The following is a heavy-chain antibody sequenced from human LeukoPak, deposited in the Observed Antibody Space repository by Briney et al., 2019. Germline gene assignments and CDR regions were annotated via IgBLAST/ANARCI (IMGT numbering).Heavy chain of an antibody. Sequence: SETLSLTCTVSGGSISNYYWSWIRQPPGKGLEWIGYIYYSGSTNYNPSLKSRVTISVDTSKNQFSLKLSSVTAADTAVYYCARGDYYDSSGYSSFDCWGQGTLVTVSS. J-gene: IGHJ4*02. CDR1: GGSISNYY. CDR3: ARGDYYDSSGYSSFDC. CDR2: IYYSGST. V-gene: IGHV4-59*01. D-gene: IGHD3-22*01.